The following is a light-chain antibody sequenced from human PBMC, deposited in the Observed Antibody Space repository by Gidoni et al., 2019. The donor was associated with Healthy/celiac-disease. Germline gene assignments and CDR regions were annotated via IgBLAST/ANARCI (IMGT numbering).Light chain of an antibody. V-gene: IGKV1-27*01. J-gene: IGKJ1*01. CDR3: QKYNSAPRT. CDR1: QGISND. Sequence: DIQMTQSPSSLSASVGDRVTITCRASQGISNDLAWYQQKPGVPSRFSGSGSGTDFTLTISSLQPEDVATYYCQKYNSAPRTFXQXTKVXIK.